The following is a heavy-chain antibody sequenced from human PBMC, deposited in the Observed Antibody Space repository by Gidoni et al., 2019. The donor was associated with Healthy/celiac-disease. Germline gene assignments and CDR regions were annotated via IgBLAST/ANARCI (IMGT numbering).Heavy chain of an antibody. D-gene: IGHD3-22*01. Sequence: EVQLVESGGGLVKPGGSLRLSCAASGFTFSSYSMNWVRQAPGKGLEWVSSISSSSSYIYYADSVKGRFTISRDNAKNSLYLQMNSLRAEDTAVYYCARPVDSWADAFDIWGQGTMVTVSS. V-gene: IGHV3-21*01. J-gene: IGHJ3*02. CDR1: GFTFSSYS. CDR3: ARPVDSWADAFDI. CDR2: ISSSSSYI.